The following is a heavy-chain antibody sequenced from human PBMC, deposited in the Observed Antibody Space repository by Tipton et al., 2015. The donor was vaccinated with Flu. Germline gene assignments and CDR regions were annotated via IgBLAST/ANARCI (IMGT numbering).Heavy chain of an antibody. J-gene: IGHJ6*02. CDR2: VYYTGTT. Sequence: TLSLTCSVSGDSISNSDCYWNWIRQSPGKGLEWIGNVYYTGTTQYNPSLQSRLSISIDTSKNQFSLILNSVTAADTAIYYCAREGPYVYGMDVWGPGSAVTVSS. V-gene: IGHV4-30-4*01. D-gene: IGHD3-10*02. CDR3: AREGPYVYGMDV. CDR1: GDSISNSDCY.